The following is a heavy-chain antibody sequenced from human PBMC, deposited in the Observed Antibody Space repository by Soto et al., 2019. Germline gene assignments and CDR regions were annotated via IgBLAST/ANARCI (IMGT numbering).Heavy chain of an antibody. J-gene: IGHJ3*01. CDR3: AREGILGLFDAYDL. Sequence: ASVKVSCKASAFTSSGISWVRQAPGQRLEWMGWISTHNGNTIYAQKFQGRVIMTMDTSTTTVYMELRSLRPDDTAVYLCAREGILGLFDAYDLWGQGTMVTVSS. CDR1: AFTSSG. CDR2: ISTHNGNT. V-gene: IGHV1-18*04. D-gene: IGHD3-3*01.